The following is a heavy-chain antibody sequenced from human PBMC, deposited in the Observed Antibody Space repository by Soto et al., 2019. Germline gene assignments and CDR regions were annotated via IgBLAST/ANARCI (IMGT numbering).Heavy chain of an antibody. Sequence: QAQLVESGGGLAKPGGSLRLYCAASGFTFSDHYMSWIRQAPGKGLEWISYINPSGTNTDYAESVKGRFTISRDNAENSLYLQLNSLRAEDTALYYCARGHHSLDVWGQGATVTVSS. CDR3: ARGHHSLDV. D-gene: IGHD4-4*01. J-gene: IGHJ6*02. CDR2: INPSGTNT. V-gene: IGHV3-11*06. CDR1: GFTFSDHY.